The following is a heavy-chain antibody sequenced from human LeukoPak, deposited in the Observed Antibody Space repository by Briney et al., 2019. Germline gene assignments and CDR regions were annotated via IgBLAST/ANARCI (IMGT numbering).Heavy chain of an antibody. V-gene: IGHV1-8*01. CDR1: GYTFTTYD. Sequence: ASVKVSCKASGYTFTTYDINWVRQATGQGLEWMGWMNPNSGNTGYAQKFQGRVTMTRNTSMSTAYMELNSLRSEDTAVYYCATDTLTFNLIVAPIFSGMDVWGQGTTVTVSS. CDR2: MNPNSGNT. CDR3: ATDTLTFNLIVAPIFSGMDV. D-gene: IGHD2-15*01. J-gene: IGHJ6*02.